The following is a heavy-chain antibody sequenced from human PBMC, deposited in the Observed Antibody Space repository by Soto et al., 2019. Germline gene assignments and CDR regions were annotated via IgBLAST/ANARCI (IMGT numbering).Heavy chain of an antibody. CDR2: IYYSGTT. CDR1: GGSIIPYY. CDR3: ARVPDR. V-gene: IGHV4-59*12. J-gene: IGHJ5*02. Sequence: PSETLSLTCTVSGGSIIPYYWGWIRQPPGKGLEWIGNIYYSGTTNYHPSLKSRVTISLDTSKNQFSLKLSSVTAADTAVYYCARVPDRWGQGTLVTVSS. D-gene: IGHD2-2*01.